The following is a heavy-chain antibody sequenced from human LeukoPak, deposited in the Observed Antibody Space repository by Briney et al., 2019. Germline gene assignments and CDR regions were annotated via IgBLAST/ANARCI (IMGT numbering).Heavy chain of an antibody. D-gene: IGHD3-22*01. V-gene: IGHV3-30*04. Sequence: GRSLRLSCAASGVTFSSYAMHCGREAPGKGLEWGAVISYDGSNKYYADSVKGRFTISRDNIKNTLYLQMKSLRDEVTAVYNSAKGYNSDSTGYPYGGAFDIWGQGTMVTVSS. J-gene: IGHJ3*02. CDR3: AKGYNSDSTGYPYGGAFDI. CDR1: GVTFSSYA. CDR2: ISYDGSNK.